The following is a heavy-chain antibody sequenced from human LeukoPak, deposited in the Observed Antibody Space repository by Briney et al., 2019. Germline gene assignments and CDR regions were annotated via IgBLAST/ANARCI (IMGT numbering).Heavy chain of an antibody. J-gene: IGHJ4*02. D-gene: IGHD6-19*01. Sequence: GGSLRLSCAASGFTFSDYYMSWICQAPGKGLEWVSYISSSSSYTNHADSVKGRFTISRDNAKNSLYLQMNSLRAEDTAVYYCARRRYSSGWYVDYWGQGTLVTVSS. V-gene: IGHV3-11*06. CDR3: ARRRYSSGWYVDY. CDR1: GFTFSDYY. CDR2: ISSSSSYT.